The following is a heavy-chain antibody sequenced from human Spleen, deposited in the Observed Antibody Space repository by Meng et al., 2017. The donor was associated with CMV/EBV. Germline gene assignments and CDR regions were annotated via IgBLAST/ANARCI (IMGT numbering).Heavy chain of an antibody. Sequence: SETLSLTCTVSGGSISSYYWSWIRQPPGKGLEWIGYIYYTGGINYNPSLKSRVTISVDTSKNQLSLKLSSVTAADTAVYYCASRGALYDSSGYYYDWGQGTLVTVSS. J-gene: IGHJ4*02. D-gene: IGHD3-22*01. V-gene: IGHV4-59*01. CDR3: ASRGALYDSSGYYYD. CDR2: IYYTGGI. CDR1: GGSISSYY.